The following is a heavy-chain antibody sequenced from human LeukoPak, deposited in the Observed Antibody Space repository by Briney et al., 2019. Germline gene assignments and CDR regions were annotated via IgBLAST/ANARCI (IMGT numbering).Heavy chain of an antibody. D-gene: IGHD3-22*01. CDR1: GYSFTSYY. CDR2: INPNSGGT. J-gene: IGHJ3*02. V-gene: IGHV1-2*04. Sequence: ASVKVSCKASGYSFTSYYMHWVRQAPGQGLEWMGWINPNSGGTNYAQKFQGWVTMTRDTSISTAYMELSRLRSDDTAVYYCARGDSSGYDAPFPIAFDIWGQGTMVTVSS. CDR3: ARGDSSGYDAPFPIAFDI.